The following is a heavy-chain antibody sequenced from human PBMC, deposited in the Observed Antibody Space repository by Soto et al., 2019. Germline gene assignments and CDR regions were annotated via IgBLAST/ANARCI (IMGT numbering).Heavy chain of an antibody. CDR2: IIPIIGVT. V-gene: IGHV1-69*17. Sequence: QVQLVQSGAEVKRPGSSVKVSCESSGATFNSYVISWVRQAPGQGLEWMGGIIPIIGVTHYAQKFQGRVTISVLSSTGTADMELANHGFEGTARYYCARESVGAKGGDHWGEGTLVTVSS. J-gene: IGHJ4*02. D-gene: IGHD3-16*01. CDR1: GATFNSYV. CDR3: ARESVGAKGGDH.